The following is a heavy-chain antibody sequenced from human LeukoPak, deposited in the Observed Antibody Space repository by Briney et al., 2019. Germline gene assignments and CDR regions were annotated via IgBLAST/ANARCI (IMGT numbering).Heavy chain of an antibody. CDR2: MGSTGRTI. D-gene: IGHD1-1*01. V-gene: IGHV3-11*01. CDR3: ARDQGEGHDK. Sequence: PGRSLRLSCAASGFTFSDYYMSWIRQAPGKGLEWVSYMGSTGRTIYYADSVKGRLTISRDNAKNSLYLQMNSLRAEDTAVYYCARDQGEGHDKWGQGTLVIVSS. CDR1: GFTFSDYY. J-gene: IGHJ4*02.